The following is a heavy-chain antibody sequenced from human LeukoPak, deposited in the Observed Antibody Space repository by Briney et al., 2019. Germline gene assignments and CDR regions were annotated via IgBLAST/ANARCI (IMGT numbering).Heavy chain of an antibody. D-gene: IGHD3-3*01. CDR1: GLTFTSSA. CDR2: IVVGSGNT. V-gene: IGHV1-58*01. CDR3: AAEGSSGKGLDY. Sequence: SVKVSCKASGLTFTSSAVQWVRQARGQRLEWIGWIVVGSGNTNYAQKFQERVTITRDMSTSTAYMELSSLRSEDTAVYYCAAEGSSGKGLDYWGQGTLVTVSS. J-gene: IGHJ4*02.